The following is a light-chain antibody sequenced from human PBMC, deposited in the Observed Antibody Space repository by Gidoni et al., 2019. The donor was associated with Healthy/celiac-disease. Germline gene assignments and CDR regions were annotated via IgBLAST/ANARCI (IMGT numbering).Light chain of an antibody. V-gene: IGKV1-9*01. CDR3: QQLNSYPHT. Sequence: DIQLTQSPSFLSASVGDRVTIPCRASQGISSYLAWYQQQPGNAPKLLIYAASTLQSGVPSRFSGSGSGTEFTLTISSLQPEDFATYYCQQLNSYPHTFXQXTKLXIK. J-gene: IGKJ2*01. CDR1: QGISSY. CDR2: AAS.